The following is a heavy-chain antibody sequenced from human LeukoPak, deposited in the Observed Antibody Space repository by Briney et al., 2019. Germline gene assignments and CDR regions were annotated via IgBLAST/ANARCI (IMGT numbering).Heavy chain of an antibody. CDR1: GFTFNYFA. D-gene: IGHD3-10*01. CDR2: ISGSGGNT. V-gene: IGHV3-23*01. CDR3: ARGLEGSY. Sequence: GGSLRLSCAGSGFTFNYFAIHWVRQAPGKGLEWVSAISGSGGNTYYADSVKGRFTISRDNSKNTLYLQINSLRAEDTAVYYCARGLEGSYWGQGTLVTVSS. J-gene: IGHJ4*02.